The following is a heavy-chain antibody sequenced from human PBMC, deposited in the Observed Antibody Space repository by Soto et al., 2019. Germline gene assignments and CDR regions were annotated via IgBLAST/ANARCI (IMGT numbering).Heavy chain of an antibody. J-gene: IGHJ4*02. V-gene: IGHV3-33*01. CDR3: ARESEDLTSNFDY. Sequence: GGSLRLSCAASGFIFSSFGMHWVRQAPGKGLEWVAHIWYDGSNTYYGDSVKGRFTISRDNAKNSLYLEMNSLRAEDTAVYYCARESEDLTSNFDYWGQGTLVTVSS. CDR2: IWYDGSNT. CDR1: GFIFSSFG.